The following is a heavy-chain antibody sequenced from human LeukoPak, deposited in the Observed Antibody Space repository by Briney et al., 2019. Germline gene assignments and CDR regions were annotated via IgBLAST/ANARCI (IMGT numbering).Heavy chain of an antibody. CDR1: GFTFSSYE. CDR3: ARDCGGGSCYGPYDAFDI. V-gene: IGHV3-48*03. J-gene: IGHJ3*02. D-gene: IGHD2-15*01. Sequence: GSLPLSCAASGFTFSSYEMNWVRQAPGKGLEWVSYISSSGSTIYYADSVKGRFTISRDNAKNSLYLQMNSLRAEDTAVYYCARDCGGGSCYGPYDAFDIWGHGKIWTVSS. CDR2: ISSSGSTI.